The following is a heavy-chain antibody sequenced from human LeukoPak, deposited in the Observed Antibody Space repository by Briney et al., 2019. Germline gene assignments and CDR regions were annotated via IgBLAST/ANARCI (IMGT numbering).Heavy chain of an antibody. CDR1: GFTFSSYE. J-gene: IGHJ4*02. CDR2: ISSGGSII. CDR3: ARDVFDY. Sequence: GGSLRLPCVVSGFTFSSYEMNWVRQAPGKGLEWVSYISSGGSIIYYADSVKGRFTISRDNAKNSLYLQVNSLRAEDTAVYYCARDVFDYWGQGTLVTVSS. V-gene: IGHV3-48*03.